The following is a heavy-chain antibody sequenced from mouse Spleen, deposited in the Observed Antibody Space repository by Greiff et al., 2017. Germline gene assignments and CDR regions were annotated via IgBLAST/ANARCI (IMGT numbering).Heavy chain of an antibody. CDR3: ARHGAAYYYAMDY. J-gene: IGHJ4*01. Sequence: EVQLVESGGGLVKPGGSLKLSCAASGFTFSDYGMHWVRQAPEKGLEWVAYISSGSSTIYYADTVKGRFTISRDNAKNTLFLQMTSLRSEDTAMYYCARHGAAYYYAMDYWGQGTSVTVSS. V-gene: IGHV5-17*01. CDR1: GFTFSDYG. CDR2: ISSGSSTI.